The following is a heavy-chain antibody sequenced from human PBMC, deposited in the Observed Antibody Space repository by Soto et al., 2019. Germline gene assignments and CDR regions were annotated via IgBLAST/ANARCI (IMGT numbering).Heavy chain of an antibody. CDR1: GYTFTSYG. CDR3: ARESSISCHDY. J-gene: IGHJ4*02. V-gene: IGHV1-18*01. Sequence: QVQLVQSGAEVKKPGASVKVSCKASGYTFTSYGISWVRQAPGQGLEWMGWISAYNGNTNYAQKLQGSVTMTTDTPTSTAYMELRSLSSDDTAVYYCARESSISCHDYWGQGTLVTVSS. CDR2: ISAYNGNT. D-gene: IGHD6-13*01.